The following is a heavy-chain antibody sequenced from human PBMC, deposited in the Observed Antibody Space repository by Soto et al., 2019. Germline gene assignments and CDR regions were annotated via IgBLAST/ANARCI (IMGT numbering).Heavy chain of an antibody. D-gene: IGHD2-2*01. J-gene: IGHJ4*02. CDR1: GGSISSGGYY. Sequence: SETLSLTCTVSGGSISSGGYYWSWFRQHPGKGLEWIGYIYYSGSTYYNPSLKSRVTISVDTSKNQFSLKLSSVTAADTAVYYCAKYRCSSTACQCDYWGQGTRVT. V-gene: IGHV4-31*03. CDR2: IYYSGST. CDR3: AKYRCSSTACQCDY.